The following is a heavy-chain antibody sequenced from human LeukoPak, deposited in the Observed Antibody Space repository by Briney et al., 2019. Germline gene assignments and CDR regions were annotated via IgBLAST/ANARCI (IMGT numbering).Heavy chain of an antibody. CDR3: ARSQNGGYNY. D-gene: IGHD1-26*01. Sequence: GASVKVSCKASGYSFTSHAIHWARQAPGQRLEWMGWITVGDGNTKYSEKFQGRVTITRDTSASTVYMELSSLRSEDTAVYCCARSQNGGYNYWGQGTLVTVSS. V-gene: IGHV1-3*01. CDR2: ITVGDGNT. J-gene: IGHJ4*02. CDR1: GYSFTSHA.